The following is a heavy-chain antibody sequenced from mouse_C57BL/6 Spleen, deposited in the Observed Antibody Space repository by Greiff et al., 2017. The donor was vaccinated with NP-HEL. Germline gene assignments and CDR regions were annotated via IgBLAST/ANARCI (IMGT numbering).Heavy chain of an antibody. D-gene: IGHD2-1*01. CDR2: IHPNSGST. Sequence: QVQLKESGAELVKPGASVKLSCKASGYTFTSYWMHWVKQRPGQGLEWIGMIHPNSGSTNYNEKFKSKATLTVDKSSSTAYMQLSSLTSEDSAVYYCARGEIYYGNPWFAYWGQGTLVTVSA. V-gene: IGHV1-64*01. CDR3: ARGEIYYGNPWFAY. J-gene: IGHJ3*01. CDR1: GYTFTSYW.